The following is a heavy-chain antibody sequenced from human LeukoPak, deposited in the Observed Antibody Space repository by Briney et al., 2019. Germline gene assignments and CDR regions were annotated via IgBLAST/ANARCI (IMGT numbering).Heavy chain of an antibody. CDR1: GFTFSSYE. V-gene: IGHV3-48*03. Sequence: GGSLRLSCAASGFTFSSYEMNWVRQAPGKGLEWVSYISTSGSTIYYADSVKGRFTISRDNAKNSLYLQMNSLRAEDTAVYYCAELGINMIGGVWGKGTTVTISS. D-gene: IGHD3-10*02. J-gene: IGHJ6*04. CDR2: ISTSGSTI. CDR3: AELGINMIGGV.